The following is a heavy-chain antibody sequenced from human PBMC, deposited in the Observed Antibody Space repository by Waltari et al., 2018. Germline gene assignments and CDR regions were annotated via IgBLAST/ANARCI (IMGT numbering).Heavy chain of an antibody. CDR2: IYSGGST. CDR3: ASPAVEGAPRHAFDI. V-gene: IGHV3-53*02. J-gene: IGHJ3*02. Sequence: EVQLVETGGGLIQPGGSLRLSCAASGFTVSSNYMSWVRKAPGKGLEWVSIIYSGGSTYYADSVKGRFTISRDNSKNTLYLQMNSLRAEDTAVYYCASPAVEGAPRHAFDIWGQGTMVTVSS. CDR1: GFTVSSNY. D-gene: IGHD1-26*01.